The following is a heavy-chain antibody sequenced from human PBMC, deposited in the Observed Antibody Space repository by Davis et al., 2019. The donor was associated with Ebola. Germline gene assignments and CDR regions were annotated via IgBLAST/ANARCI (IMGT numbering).Heavy chain of an antibody. V-gene: IGHV1-2*06. CDR2: INPNSGGT. J-gene: IGHJ6*02. CDR3: ARGSRQRYCISTSCYWDYYYYGMDV. D-gene: IGHD2-2*01. Sequence: ASVKVSCKASGYTFTSYGISWVRQAPGQGLEWMGRINPNSGGTNYAQKFQGRVTMTRDTSISTAYMELRSLRSDDTAVYYCARGSRQRYCISTSCYWDYYYYGMDVWGQGTTVTVSS. CDR1: GYTFTSYG.